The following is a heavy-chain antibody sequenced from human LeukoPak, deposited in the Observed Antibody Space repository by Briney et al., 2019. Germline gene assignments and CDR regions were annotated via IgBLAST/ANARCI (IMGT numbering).Heavy chain of an antibody. V-gene: IGHV4-39*01. CDR1: GGSISSSSYY. CDR3: ATQGYSYGDVDY. CDR2: IYYSGST. Sequence: PSETLSLTCTVSGGSISSSSYYWGWIRQRPGKGLEWIGSIYYSGSTYYNPSLKSRVTISVDTSKNQFSLKLSSVTAADTAVYYCATQGYSYGDVDYWGQGTLVTVSS. D-gene: IGHD5-18*01. J-gene: IGHJ4*02.